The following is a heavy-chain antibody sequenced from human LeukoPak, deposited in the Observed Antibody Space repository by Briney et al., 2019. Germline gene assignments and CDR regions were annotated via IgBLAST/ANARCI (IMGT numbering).Heavy chain of an antibody. V-gene: IGHV3-30*02. CDR1: GFTFSSYG. Sequence: AGGPLTLFCPPSGFTFSSYGMHWARQAPGKRLEWFTFIRYDGSNAFHALSVKGRFPIHRHNSKNTLYLHMNSLRAGDASVYYCSKDLRGYSYGYYFDYWGQGTLVTVSS. CDR2: IRYDGSNA. J-gene: IGHJ4*02. CDR3: SKDLRGYSYGYYFDY. D-gene: IGHD5-18*01.